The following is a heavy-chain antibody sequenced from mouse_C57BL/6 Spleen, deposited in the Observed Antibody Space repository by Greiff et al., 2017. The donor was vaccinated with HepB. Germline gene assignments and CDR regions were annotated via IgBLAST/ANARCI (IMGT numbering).Heavy chain of an antibody. CDR3: ARAGIYYYGSFAMDY. CDR2: INPNNGGT. Sequence: EVKLEESGPELVKPGASVKMSCKASGYTFTDYNMHWVKQSHGKSLEWIGYINPNNGGTSYNQKFKGKATLTVNKSSSTAYMELRSLTSEDSAVYYCARAGIYYYGSFAMDYWGQGTSVTVAS. CDR1: GYTFTDYN. V-gene: IGHV1-22*01. J-gene: IGHJ4*01. D-gene: IGHD1-1*01.